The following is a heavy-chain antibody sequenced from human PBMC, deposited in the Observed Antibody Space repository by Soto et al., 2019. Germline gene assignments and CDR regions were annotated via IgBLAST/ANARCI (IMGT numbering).Heavy chain of an antibody. CDR3: VRPLPSGRNYGMEV. CDR1: GLGVRNNY. CDR2: IYNDGTT. J-gene: IGHJ6*02. V-gene: IGHV3-53*01. Sequence: EGSLRLSCTAYGLGVRNNYMSWVRQAPGMGLEWVSVIYNDGTTYYADSLKGRFTLSRDTSKNTLSLQMDSLRAEDTAVYYCVRPLPSGRNYGMEVWGQGTPVTVSS. D-gene: IGHD3-10*01.